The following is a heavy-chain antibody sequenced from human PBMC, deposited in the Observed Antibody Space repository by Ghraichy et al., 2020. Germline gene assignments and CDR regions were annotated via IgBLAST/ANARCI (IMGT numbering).Heavy chain of an antibody. D-gene: IGHD1-7*01. Sequence: GSLRLSCAASGFTFSSYGMSWVRQAPGKGPEWVSAISGSGARTKYADSVKGRFTISRDNSKNTLYLQMHTLRVEDTAVYYCVKGGSWNYDSPNYWGQGALVIVSS. CDR3: VKGGSWNYDSPNY. CDR2: ISGSGART. V-gene: IGHV3-23*01. CDR1: GFTFSSYG. J-gene: IGHJ4*02.